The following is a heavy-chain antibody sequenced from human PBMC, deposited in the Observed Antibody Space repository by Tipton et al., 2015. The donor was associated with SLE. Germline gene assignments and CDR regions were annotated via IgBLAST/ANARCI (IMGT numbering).Heavy chain of an antibody. CDR1: GFTVSSNY. D-gene: IGHD2-15*01. V-gene: IGHV3-53*05. CDR2: VYSGGST. J-gene: IGHJ4*02. CDR3: ARAYCSGGSCYRALFDY. Sequence: SLRLSCAASGFTVSSNYMSWVRQGPGKGLEGVSLVYSGGSTYYADSVKSRFTISRDNSKNTLFLQMNSLRTEDTAVYYCARAYCSGGSCYRALFDYWGQGPLVTVSS.